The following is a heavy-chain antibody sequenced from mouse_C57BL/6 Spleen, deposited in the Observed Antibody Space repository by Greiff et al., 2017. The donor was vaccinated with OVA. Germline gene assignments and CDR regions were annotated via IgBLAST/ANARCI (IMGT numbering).Heavy chain of an antibody. D-gene: IGHD1-2*01. CDR2: IWSGGST. CDR1: GFSLTSYG. Sequence: VQLVESGPGLVQPSQSLSITCTVSGFSLTSYGVHWVRQSPGKGLEWLGVIWSGGSTDYNAAFISRLSISKDNSKSQVFFKMNSLQADDTAIYYCARNSAGFAYWGQGTLVTVSA. CDR3: ARNSAGFAY. J-gene: IGHJ3*01. V-gene: IGHV2-2*01.